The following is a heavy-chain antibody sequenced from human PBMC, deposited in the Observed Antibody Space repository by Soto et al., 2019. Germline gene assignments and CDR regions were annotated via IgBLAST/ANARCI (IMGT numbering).Heavy chain of an antibody. D-gene: IGHD2-15*01. CDR3: ASLGYCSGGSCYSGGDY. V-gene: IGHV1-3*01. CDR2: INAGNGNT. Sequence: QVQLVQSGAEVKKPGASVKVSCKASGYTFTSYAMHWVRQAPGQRLEWMGWINAGNGNTKYSQKFQGRVTITRDTSASTAYMELSSLRSEDTAVYYCASLGYCSGGSCYSGGDYWGQGTLVTVSS. CDR1: GYTFTSYA. J-gene: IGHJ4*02.